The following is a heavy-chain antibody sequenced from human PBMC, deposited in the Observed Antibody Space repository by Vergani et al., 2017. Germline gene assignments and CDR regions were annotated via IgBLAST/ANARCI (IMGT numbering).Heavy chain of an antibody. CDR1: GYTLTELS. D-gene: IGHD1-7*01. Sequence: QVQLVQSGAEVKKPGASVKVSCKVSGYTLTELSMHWVRQAPGQGLEWMGWISAYNGNTNYAQKLQGRVTMTTDTSTSTAYMELRSLRSDDTAVYYCAREDWNYYFDYWGQGTLVTVSS. CDR2: ISAYNGNT. V-gene: IGHV1-18*01. J-gene: IGHJ4*02. CDR3: AREDWNYYFDY.